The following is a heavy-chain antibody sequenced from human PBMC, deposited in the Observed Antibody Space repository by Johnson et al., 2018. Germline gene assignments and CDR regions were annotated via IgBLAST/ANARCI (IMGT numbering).Heavy chain of an antibody. CDR1: GGSFSGYY. D-gene: IGHD2-8*01. V-gene: IGHV4-34*01. CDR3: ARVGGYCTNGVCYHPKKAEYFQH. J-gene: IGHJ1*01. Sequence: QVQLQQWGAGLLKPSETLSLTCAVYGGSFSGYYWSWIRQPPGKGLEWIGEINHSGSPHSNPSPKSRVTIQVDTSKNQFSRKLISVTAADTAVYYCARVGGYCTNGVCYHPKKAEYFQHWGQGTLVSVSS. CDR2: INHSGSP.